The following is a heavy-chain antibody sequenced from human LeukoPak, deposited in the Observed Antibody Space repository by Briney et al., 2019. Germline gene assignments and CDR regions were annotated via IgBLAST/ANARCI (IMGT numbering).Heavy chain of an antibody. D-gene: IGHD3-10*01. Sequence: QTGGSLRLSCAASGFTFSSFWMNWVRQAPGKGLVWVSRINSDGSSTSYADSVKGRFTISRDNAKNTLYLQMNSLRAEDTAVYYCARIVRGPYYYGMDVWGQGTTVTVSS. CDR3: ARIVRGPYYYGMDV. J-gene: IGHJ6*02. CDR2: INSDGSST. CDR1: GFTFSSFW. V-gene: IGHV3-74*01.